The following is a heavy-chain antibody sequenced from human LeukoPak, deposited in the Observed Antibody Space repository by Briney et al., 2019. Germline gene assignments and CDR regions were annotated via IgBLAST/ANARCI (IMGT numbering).Heavy chain of an antibody. CDR3: ARVFGAMVRGVIARLSFDY. CDR2: IKQDGSEK. Sequence: GGSLRLSCAASGFTFSSYWMSWVRQAPGKGLERVANIKQDGSEKYYVDSVKGRFTISRDNAKKSVNLQMNSLRAEDTAVYYCARVFGAMVRGVIARLSFDYWGLGTLVTVSS. D-gene: IGHD3-10*01. J-gene: IGHJ4*02. CDR1: GFTFSSYW. V-gene: IGHV3-7*03.